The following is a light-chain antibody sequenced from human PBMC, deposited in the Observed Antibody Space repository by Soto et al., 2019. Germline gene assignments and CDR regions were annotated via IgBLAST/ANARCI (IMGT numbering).Light chain of an antibody. CDR3: QKSYSTLWT. Sequence: DIQMTQSPSSLSASVGDRVTITCRASQSISNYLNWYQQKPGKAPKLLIYAASSLQSGVPSTFSGSGSGTHFTLTLSSLQPEDFATYYCQKSYSTLWTFGQGTKVEIK. J-gene: IGKJ1*01. CDR2: AAS. V-gene: IGKV1-39*01. CDR1: QSISNY.